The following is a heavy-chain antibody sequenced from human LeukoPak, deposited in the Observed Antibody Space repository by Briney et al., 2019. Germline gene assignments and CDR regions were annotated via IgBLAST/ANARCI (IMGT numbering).Heavy chain of an antibody. CDR3: ARDLPQLNYDSSGDEVY. J-gene: IGHJ4*02. V-gene: IGHV3-30*03. CDR1: GFTFSIYS. Sequence: PGGSLRLSCAASGFTFSIYSMNWVRQAPGKGLEWVAVISYDGSNKYYADSVKGRFTISRDNSKNTLYLQMNSLRAEDTAVYYCARDLPQLNYDSSGDEVYWGQGTLVTVSS. CDR2: ISYDGSNK. D-gene: IGHD3-22*01.